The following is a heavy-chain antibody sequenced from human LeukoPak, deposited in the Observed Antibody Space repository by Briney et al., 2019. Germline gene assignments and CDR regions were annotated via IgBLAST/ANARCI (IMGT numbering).Heavy chain of an antibody. D-gene: IGHD5-12*01. Sequence: PGGSLRLSCAASGFTFSSYAMHWVRQAPGKGLEWVAVISYDGSNKYYADSLKGRFTISRDNSKNTLSLQMNSLRAEDTAVYYCAKDTVKVKTISRVPHYMGVWGKGTTVTISS. CDR1: GFTFSSYA. CDR2: ISYDGSNK. V-gene: IGHV3-30*04. J-gene: IGHJ6*03. CDR3: AKDTVKVKTISRVPHYMGV.